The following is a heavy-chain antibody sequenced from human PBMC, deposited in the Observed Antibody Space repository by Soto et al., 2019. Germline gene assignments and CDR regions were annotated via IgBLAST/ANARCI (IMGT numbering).Heavy chain of an antibody. V-gene: IGHV3-48*03. CDR2: ISSSGSPI. Sequence: GGSLRLSCVASGFTFSTFEMNWVRQAPGKGLEWVSYISSSGSPIYYAESVKGRFTISRDNAKNSLFLQMDNLKTEDTGLYYCSRVYKWNSWGQGTRVTVSS. CDR3: SRVYKWNS. CDR1: GFTFSTFE. J-gene: IGHJ4*02. D-gene: IGHD1-7*01.